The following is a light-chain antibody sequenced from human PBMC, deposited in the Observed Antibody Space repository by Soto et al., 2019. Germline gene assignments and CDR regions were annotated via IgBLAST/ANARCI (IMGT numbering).Light chain of an antibody. CDR2: EVS. Sequence: QSALTQPASVSGSPGQSITISCTGTSSDVGSYNLVSWYQQHPGKAPKLMIYEVSKWPSGASNRFSGSKSGNTASLTISGLQAEDEADYYCCSYVNSDTLVFGGGTKLTV. V-gene: IGLV2-23*02. CDR3: CSYVNSDTLV. J-gene: IGLJ3*02. CDR1: SSDVGSYNL.